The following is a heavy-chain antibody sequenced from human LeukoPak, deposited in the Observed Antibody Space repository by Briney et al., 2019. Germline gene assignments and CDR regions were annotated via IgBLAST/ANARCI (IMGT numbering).Heavy chain of an antibody. J-gene: IGHJ6*03. Sequence: GGSLRLSCAASGFTVSSNYMSWVRQAPGKGLEWVSVIYSGGSTYYADSVKGRFTISRDNSKNTLYLQMNSLRAEDTAVYYCAKDSWELDYYYYYYMDVWGKGTTVTVSS. CDR2: IYSGGST. D-gene: IGHD1-26*01. CDR1: GFTVSSNY. CDR3: AKDSWELDYYYYYYMDV. V-gene: IGHV3-53*05.